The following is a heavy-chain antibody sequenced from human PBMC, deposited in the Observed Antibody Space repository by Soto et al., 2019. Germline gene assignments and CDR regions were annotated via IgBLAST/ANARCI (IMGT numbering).Heavy chain of an antibody. CDR1: GFTFSSYG. V-gene: IGHV3-33*01. Sequence: PGGSLRLSCAASGFTFSSYGMHWVRQAPGKGLEWVAVIWYDGSNKYYADSVKGRFTISRDNSKNTLYLQMNSLRAEDTALYYCARGGKNYGDYAYYFDYWGQGTLVTVSS. CDR3: ARGGKNYGDYAYYFDY. CDR2: IWYDGSNK. J-gene: IGHJ4*02. D-gene: IGHD4-17*01.